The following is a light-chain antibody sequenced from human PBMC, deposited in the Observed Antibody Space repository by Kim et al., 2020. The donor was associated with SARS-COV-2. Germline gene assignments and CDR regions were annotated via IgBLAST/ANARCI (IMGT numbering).Light chain of an antibody. Sequence: SSRSASVGDRVTITCLASQGMSSYLAWYQQNPGKAPKLLIYPAATVQSGVPSRFSGSGSGTDFTLTISSLQPEDFATYYCQQSSSFGGGTKVDIK. J-gene: IGKJ4*01. CDR1: QGMSSY. V-gene: IGKV1-9*01. CDR2: PAA. CDR3: QQSSS.